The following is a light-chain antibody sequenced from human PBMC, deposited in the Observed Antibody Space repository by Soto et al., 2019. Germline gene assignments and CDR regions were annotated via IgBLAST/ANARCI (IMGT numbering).Light chain of an antibody. CDR3: GTWDSSLSAGVV. Sequence: SVLTQPPSVSAAPGQKVTISCSGSSSNIGNNYVSWYQQLPGTAPKLLIYDNNKRPSGIPDRFSGSKSGTSATLGITGLQTGDEADYYCGTWDSSLSAGVVFGTGTKLTVL. CDR2: DNN. V-gene: IGLV1-51*01. CDR1: SSNIGNNY. J-gene: IGLJ1*01.